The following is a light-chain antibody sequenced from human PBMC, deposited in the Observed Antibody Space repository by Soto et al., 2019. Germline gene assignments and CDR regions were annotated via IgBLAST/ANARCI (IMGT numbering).Light chain of an antibody. CDR2: VAS. CDR3: QQSFTTPFT. J-gene: IGKJ3*01. CDR1: QSISRY. V-gene: IGKV1-39*01. Sequence: DIQMTQSPSSLSASVGDRVTITCRASQSISRYSNWYQQKPGKAPKLLISVASSLQSGVPSRSSGDGSETDFTLTISSLQPEDAGIYYCQQSFTTPFTFGPGTKVDIK.